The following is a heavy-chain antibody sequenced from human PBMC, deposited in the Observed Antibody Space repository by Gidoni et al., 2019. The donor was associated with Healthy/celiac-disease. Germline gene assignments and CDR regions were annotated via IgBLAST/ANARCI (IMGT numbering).Heavy chain of an antibody. CDR3: ARRVSGWEYYFDY. D-gene: IGHD6-19*01. Sequence: QLQLQEPGPGLVKPSEILSLTCTGSGGSISSSSYYWGWIRQPPGKGLEWIGNIYDGGRTYYNPSLRSRVTISVDTSKNQFSLKLSSVTAADTAVYYCARRVSGWEYYFDYWGQGTLVTVSS. CDR2: IYDGGRT. V-gene: IGHV4-39*01. J-gene: IGHJ4*02. CDR1: GGSISSSSYY.